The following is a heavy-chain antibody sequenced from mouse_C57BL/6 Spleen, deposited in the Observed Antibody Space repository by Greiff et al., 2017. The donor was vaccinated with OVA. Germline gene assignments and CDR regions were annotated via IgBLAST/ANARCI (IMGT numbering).Heavy chain of an antibody. J-gene: IGHJ2*01. V-gene: IGHV5-17*01. CDR1: GFTFSDYG. CDR2: ISSGSSTI. D-gene: IGHD4-1*01. Sequence: EVNLVESGGGLVKPGGSLKLSCAASGFTFSDYGMHWVRQAPEKGLEWVAYISSGSSTIYYADTVKGRFTISRDNAKNTLFLQMTSLRSEDTAMYYCARTANWDDQDFDYWGKGTTLTVSS. CDR3: ARTANWDDQDFDY.